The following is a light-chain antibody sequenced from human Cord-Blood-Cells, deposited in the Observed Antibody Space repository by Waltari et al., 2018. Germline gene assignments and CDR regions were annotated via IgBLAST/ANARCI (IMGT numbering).Light chain of an antibody. Sequence: SSALTQDPAVSVALGQTVRITCEGDSLRSYYASWYKQKPGQAPVLVIYGKNNRPSGIPDRFSGSSSGNTASLTITGAQAGDEADYYCNSRDSSGNHLVFGGGTKLTVL. CDR3: NSRDSSGNHLV. CDR2: GKN. V-gene: IGLV3-19*01. J-gene: IGLJ3*02. CDR1: SLRSYY.